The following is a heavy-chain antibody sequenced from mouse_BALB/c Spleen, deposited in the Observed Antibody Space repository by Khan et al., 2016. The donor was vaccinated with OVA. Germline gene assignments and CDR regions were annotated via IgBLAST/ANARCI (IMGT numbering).Heavy chain of an antibody. Sequence: QIQLVQSGPELKKPGETVKISCKASGYTFTNYGMNWVKQAPGRGLKWMGWINTYTGEPTYADDFKGRFVFSLETSASTAYLQINNLKNEDPATYFCARPPYFSYVMGYWGQGTSVTVSS. CDR1: GYTFTNYG. J-gene: IGHJ4*01. D-gene: IGHD2-10*01. V-gene: IGHV9-3-1*01. CDR3: ARPPYFSYVMGY. CDR2: INTYTGEP.